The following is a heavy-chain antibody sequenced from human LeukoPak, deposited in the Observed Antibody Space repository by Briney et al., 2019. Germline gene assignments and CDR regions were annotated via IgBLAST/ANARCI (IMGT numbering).Heavy chain of an antibody. D-gene: IGHD2-15*01. Sequence: ASVKVSCKASGYTFTGYFIHWVRQAPGQGLEWMGWINPNSGGTNYAQKFQGRVTMTRDTSISTAYMELSRLRSDDTAVYYCARASAIVEVVAAKNSPFCYWGQGTLVTVSS. V-gene: IGHV1-2*02. CDR3: ARASAIVEVVAAKNSPFCY. J-gene: IGHJ4*02. CDR1: GYTFTGYF. CDR2: INPNSGGT.